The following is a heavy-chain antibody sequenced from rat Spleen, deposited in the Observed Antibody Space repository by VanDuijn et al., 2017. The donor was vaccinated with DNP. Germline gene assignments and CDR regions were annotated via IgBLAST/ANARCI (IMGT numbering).Heavy chain of an antibody. D-gene: IGHD1-11*01. Sequence: EVQLVESGGGVVQPGNSLKLSCAASGFTFSDSAMAWVRQSPKKGLEWVATIIYDGSHTFYRDSVQGRFTISRDNAKTTLYLQMDSLRSDDTATYYGVTRGMYGGYDHWGQGVMVTVSS. CDR1: GFTFSDSA. J-gene: IGHJ2*01. CDR2: IIYDGSHT. CDR3: VTRGMYGGYDH. V-gene: IGHV5S10*01.